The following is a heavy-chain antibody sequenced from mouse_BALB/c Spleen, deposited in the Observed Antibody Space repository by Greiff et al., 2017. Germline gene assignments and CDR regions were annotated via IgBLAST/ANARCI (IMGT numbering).Heavy chain of an antibody. D-gene: IGHD2-1*01. CDR2: ISSGGST. V-gene: IGHV5-6-5*01. CDR3: APGNLNDY. Sequence: EVNVVESGGGLVKPGGSLKLSCAASGFTFSSYAMSWVRQTPEKRLEWVASISSGGSTYYPDSVKGRFTISRDNARNILYLQMSSLRSEDTAMYYCAPGNLNDYWGQGTTLTVSS. CDR1: GFTFSSYA. J-gene: IGHJ2*01.